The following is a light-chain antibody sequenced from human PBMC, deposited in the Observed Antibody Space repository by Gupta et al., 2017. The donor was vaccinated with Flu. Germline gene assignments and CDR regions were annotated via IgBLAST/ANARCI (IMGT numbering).Light chain of an antibody. CDR1: QSVLYSSNNKNY. J-gene: IGKJ1*01. CDR3: QQYYSTPQT. CDR2: WAS. Sequence: SRGERVTINCKSSQSVLYSSNNKNYLAWYQQKPGQPPKLLIYWASTRESGVPDRFSGSGSGTDFTLTISSLQAEDVAVYYCQQYYSTPQTFGQGTKVEIK. V-gene: IGKV4-1*01.